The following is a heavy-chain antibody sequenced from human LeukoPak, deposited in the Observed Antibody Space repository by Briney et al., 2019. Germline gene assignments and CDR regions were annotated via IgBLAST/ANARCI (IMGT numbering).Heavy chain of an antibody. Sequence: PSETLSLTCTVSGGSISSGGYYWSWIRQHPGKGLEWIGYIYYSGSTYYNPSLKSRVTIPVDTSKNQFSLKLSSVTAADTAVYYCARSGQARTRIDYWGQGTLVTVSS. CDR3: ARSGQARTRIDY. CDR2: IYYSGST. V-gene: IGHV4-31*03. J-gene: IGHJ4*02. D-gene: IGHD1-1*01. CDR1: GGSISSGGYY.